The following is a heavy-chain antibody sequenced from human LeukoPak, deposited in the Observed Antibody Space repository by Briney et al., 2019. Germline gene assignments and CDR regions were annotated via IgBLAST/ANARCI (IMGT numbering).Heavy chain of an antibody. V-gene: IGHV4-59*08. Sequence: SETLSLTCSVSGGSISSSYWSWVRQTPGKGLEWIGYIFYRGNTKYNPSLSSRVTISIDTSKTRFSLNLRSVTAADTAVYYCARHPSAMTGFDPWGQGILVTVSS. J-gene: IGHJ5*02. D-gene: IGHD2-2*01. CDR1: GGSISSSY. CDR2: IFYRGNT. CDR3: ARHPSAMTGFDP.